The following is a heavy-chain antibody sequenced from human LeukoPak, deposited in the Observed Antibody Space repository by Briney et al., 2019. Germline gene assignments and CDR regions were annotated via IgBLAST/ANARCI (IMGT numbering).Heavy chain of an antibody. CDR3: AREASPGYCSSTSCFKGDAFDI. J-gene: IGHJ3*02. CDR1: GYSISSGYY. CDR2: IYHSGST. Sequence: SETLSLTCTVSGYSISSGYYWGWIRQPPGKGLEWIGSIYHSGSTYYNPSLKSRVTISVDTSKNQFSLKLSSVTAADTAVYYCAREASPGYCSSTSCFKGDAFDIWGQGTMVTVSS. V-gene: IGHV4-38-2*02. D-gene: IGHD2-2*01.